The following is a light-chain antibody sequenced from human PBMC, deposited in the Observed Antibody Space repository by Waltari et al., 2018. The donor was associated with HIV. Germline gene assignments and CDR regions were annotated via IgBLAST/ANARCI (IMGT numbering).Light chain of an antibody. V-gene: IGLV2-14*01. CDR3: WSYTSSDTFV. CDR1: NTDVDPYHY. J-gene: IGLJ1*01. CDR2: EVS. Sequence: QSALTQPVPVSGSPGQPIAIPCIVTNTDVDPYHYVSCHHHHPGNAPTLIIYEVSNRPSEGSNRFSGSKSGDTAFLTISGLHGEDEADYYCWSYTSSDTFVFGTGTKVTVL.